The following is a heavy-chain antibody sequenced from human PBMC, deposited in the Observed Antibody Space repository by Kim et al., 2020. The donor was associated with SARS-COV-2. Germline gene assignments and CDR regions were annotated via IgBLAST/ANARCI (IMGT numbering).Heavy chain of an antibody. V-gene: IGHV5-51*01. D-gene: IGHD3-16*02. CDR1: GYSFTSYW. Sequence: GESLKISCKGSGYSFTSYWIGWVRQMPGKGLEWMGIIYPGDSDTRYSPSFQGQVTISADKSISTAYLQWSSLKASDTAMYYCATRTYYDYVWGSSRYNSYYYYGMDVWGQGTTVTVSS. CDR2: IYPGDSDT. CDR3: ATRTYYDYVWGSSRYNSYYYYGMDV. J-gene: IGHJ6*02.